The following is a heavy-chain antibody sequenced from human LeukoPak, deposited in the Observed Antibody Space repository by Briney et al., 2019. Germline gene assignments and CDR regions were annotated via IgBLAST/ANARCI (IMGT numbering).Heavy chain of an antibody. V-gene: IGHV1-2*02. J-gene: IGHJ4*02. CDR2: INPNSGGT. CDR1: GGTFSSYA. D-gene: IGHD4-23*01. Sequence: ASVKVSCKASGGTFSSYAISWVRQAPGQGLEWMGWINPNSGGTNYAQKFQGRVTMTRDTSISTAYMELSRLRSDDTAVYYCKSGNWEVVDYWGQGTLVTVSS. CDR3: KSGNWEVVDY.